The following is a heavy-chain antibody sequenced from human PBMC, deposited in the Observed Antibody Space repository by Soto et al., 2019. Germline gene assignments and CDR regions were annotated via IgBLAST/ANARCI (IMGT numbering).Heavy chain of an antibody. CDR1: GFAFSRYS. CDR2: IGTADI. D-gene: IGHD2-8*02. J-gene: IGHJ3*02. CDR3: AKDHFTSTGVLDDFDI. Sequence: PGGSLRLSCAATGFAFSRYSMSWVRQAPGKGLEWVSFIGTADIYYADSVKGRFTISRDNSKNMVFLQMNSLRADDTAVYYCAKDHFTSTGVLDDFDICGQGTMVTVSS. V-gene: IGHV3-23*01.